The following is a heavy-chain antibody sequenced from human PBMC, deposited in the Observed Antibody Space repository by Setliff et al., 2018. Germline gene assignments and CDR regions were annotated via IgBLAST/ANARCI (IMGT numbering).Heavy chain of an antibody. CDR3: AKDSSGWPHSLISYFQH. CDR1: GYTFTGYY. V-gene: IGHV1-2*02. CDR2: INPNSGGT. D-gene: IGHD6-19*01. J-gene: IGHJ1*01. Sequence: GASVKVSCKASGYTFTGYYMHWVRQAPGQGLEWMGWINPNSGGTGYAQKFQGRVTMTRNTSISTAYMELSSLRSEDTAVYYCAKDSSGWPHSLISYFQHWGQGTLVTVSS.